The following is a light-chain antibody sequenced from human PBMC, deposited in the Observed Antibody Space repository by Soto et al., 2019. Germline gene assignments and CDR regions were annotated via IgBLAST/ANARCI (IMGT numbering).Light chain of an antibody. CDR1: QDISNY. V-gene: IGKV1-33*01. Sequence: DIQMTQSPSSLSASVGDRVTITCQASQDISNYLNWYQQKPGKAPKLLIYDASNLETGVPSMFSGSGSATDFNFTISSLQPEDIATYDCQQHDNLPPYTFGQGTKLEIK. CDR2: DAS. CDR3: QQHDNLPPYT. J-gene: IGKJ2*01.